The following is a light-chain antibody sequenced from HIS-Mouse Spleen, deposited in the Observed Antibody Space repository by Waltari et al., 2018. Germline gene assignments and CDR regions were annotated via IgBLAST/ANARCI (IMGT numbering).Light chain of an antibody. CDR1: ALPKKY. Sequence: SYELTQPPSVSVSPGQTARITCSGDALPKKYAYWYRQKSGQAPVLVIYEDSKRPSGIPERFSGASSGTMATLTISGAQVEDEADDYCYSTDSSGNHRVFGGGTKLTVL. V-gene: IGLV3-10*01. J-gene: IGLJ2*01. CDR2: EDS. CDR3: YSTDSSGNHRV.